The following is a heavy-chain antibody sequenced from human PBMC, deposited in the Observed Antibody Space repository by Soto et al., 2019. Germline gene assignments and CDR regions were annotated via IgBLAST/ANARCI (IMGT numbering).Heavy chain of an antibody. J-gene: IGHJ4*02. CDR3: ARDLGEGGNSPGRDY. V-gene: IGHV1-69*08. CDR2: IVPVLAIT. CDR1: GGTFSSYT. Sequence: QVQLVQSGAEVKKPGSSVKVSCKASGGTFSSYTISWVRQAPGQGLEWMGRIVPVLAITNSAQKFQGRLTITADTSTRTAYMELSSLRSEDTAIYYCARDLGEGGNSPGRDYWGQGTLVTVSS. D-gene: IGHD3-16*01.